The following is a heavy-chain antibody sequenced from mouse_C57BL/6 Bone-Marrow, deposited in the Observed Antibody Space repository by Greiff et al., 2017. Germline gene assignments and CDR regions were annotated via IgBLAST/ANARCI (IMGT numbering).Heavy chain of an antibody. CDR3: ARPHYYGSFYYFDY. J-gene: IGHJ2*01. CDR2: IYPGDGDT. CDR1: GYAFSSSW. V-gene: IGHV1-82*01. D-gene: IGHD1-1*01. Sequence: VKLQQSGPELVKPGASVKISCKASGYAFSSSWMNWVKQRPGKGLEWIGRIYPGDGDTNYNGKFKGKATLTADKSSSTAYMQLSSLTSEDSAVYFCARPHYYGSFYYFDYWGQGTTLTVSS.